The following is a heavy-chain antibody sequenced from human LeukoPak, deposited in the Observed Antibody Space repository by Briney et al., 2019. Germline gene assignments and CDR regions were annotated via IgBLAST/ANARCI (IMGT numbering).Heavy chain of an antibody. CDR2: INHSGST. CDR3: ASGGYQLLASWFDP. CDR1: GGSFSGYY. Sequence: PSETLSLTCAVYGGSFSGYYWSWIRQPPGKGLEWIGEINHSGSTNYNPSLKSRVTISVDTSKNQLSLKLSSVTAADTAVYYCASGGYQLLASWFDPWGQGTLVTVSS. J-gene: IGHJ5*02. D-gene: IGHD2-2*01. V-gene: IGHV4-34*01.